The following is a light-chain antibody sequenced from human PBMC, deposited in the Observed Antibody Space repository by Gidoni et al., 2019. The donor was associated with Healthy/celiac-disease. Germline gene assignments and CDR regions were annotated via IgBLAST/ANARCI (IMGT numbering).Light chain of an antibody. V-gene: IGKV3-11*01. J-gene: IGKJ4*01. CDR1: QSVSSY. CDR3: QQRSNWPLLT. CDR2: DAS. Sequence: EIVLTQSPAPLSLSPGERATLSCRASQSVSSYLTWYQQKPGQAPMLLIYDASNRATGLPARCSGRGSGTDFTLTISSLEAEDVAVYYRQQRSNWPLLTFGGGTKVEIK.